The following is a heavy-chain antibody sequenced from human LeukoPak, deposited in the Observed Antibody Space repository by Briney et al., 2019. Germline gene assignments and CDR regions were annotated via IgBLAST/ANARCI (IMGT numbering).Heavy chain of an antibody. J-gene: IGHJ6*02. Sequence: GGSLRLSCAASGFTFSSYGMHWVRQAPGKGLEWVAVISYDGSNKYYADSVKGRFTISRDNSKNTLYLQMNSLRAEDTAVYYCAKDFLVGQLRYYYYYYGMDVWGQGTTVTVSS. V-gene: IGHV3-30*18. CDR3: AKDFLVGQLRYYYYYYGMDV. CDR1: GFTFSSYG. D-gene: IGHD5-18*01. CDR2: ISYDGSNK.